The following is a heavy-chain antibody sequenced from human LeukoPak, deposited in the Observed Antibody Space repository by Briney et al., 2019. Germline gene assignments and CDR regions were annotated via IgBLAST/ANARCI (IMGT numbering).Heavy chain of an antibody. CDR1: GGSILDSTYY. CDR3: ARQSSGYYYGWFDP. Sequence: SETLSLTCTVSGGSILDSTYYWAWIRQPPGKGLEWIATIFYTGNTHYNSSLKSRVTMSVDTVKNQFSLNLNSVTAADTAVYYCARQSSGYYYGWFDPWGRGTLVTVSS. CDR2: IFYTGNT. D-gene: IGHD3-22*01. J-gene: IGHJ5*02. V-gene: IGHV4-39*01.